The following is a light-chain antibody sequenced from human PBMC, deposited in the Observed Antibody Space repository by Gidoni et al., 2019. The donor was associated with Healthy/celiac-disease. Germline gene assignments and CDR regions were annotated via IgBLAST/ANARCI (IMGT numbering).Light chain of an antibody. CDR2: QDS. Sequence: SYELTQPPSVSVSPGQTASITCSGDKLGDKYACWYQQKPGQSPVLLIYQDSKRPSGIPERFSGSNSGNTATLTISGTQAMDEADYDCQAWDSRMVFGGGTKLTVL. V-gene: IGLV3-1*01. CDR1: KLGDKY. J-gene: IGLJ2*01. CDR3: QAWDSRMV.